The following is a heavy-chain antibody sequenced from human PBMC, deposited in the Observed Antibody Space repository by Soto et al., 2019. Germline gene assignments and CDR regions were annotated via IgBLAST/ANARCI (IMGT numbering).Heavy chain of an antibody. CDR2: INPSGGST. V-gene: IGHV1-46*01. CDR1: GYTFTSYY. Sequence: QVQLVQSGAEVKKPGASVKVSCKASGYTFTSYYMHWVRQAPGQGLEWMGIINPSGGSTSYAQKFQGRVTMTRDTSTSPVYMELSSLRSEDTAVYYCARDLELRFLEWSPYYYGMDVWGQGTTVTVSS. CDR3: ARDLELRFLEWSPYYYGMDV. J-gene: IGHJ6*02. D-gene: IGHD3-3*01.